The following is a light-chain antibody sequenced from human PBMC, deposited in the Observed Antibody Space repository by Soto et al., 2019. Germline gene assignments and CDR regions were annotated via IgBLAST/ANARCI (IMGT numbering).Light chain of an antibody. J-gene: IGLJ1*01. CDR1: SSDVGAYNY. Sequence: QSALTQPASVSGSPGQSITISCTGTSSDVGAYNYVSWYQQHPGKAPKLMIYDVSNRPSGVSNRLSGSKSGNTASLTISGLQAEDEDDYYCSSYASTTPYVFGTGTKLTVL. V-gene: IGLV2-14*01. CDR2: DVS. CDR3: SSYASTTPYV.